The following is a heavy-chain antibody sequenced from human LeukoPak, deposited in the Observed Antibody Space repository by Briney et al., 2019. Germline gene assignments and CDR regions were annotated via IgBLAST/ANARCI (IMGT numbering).Heavy chain of an antibody. D-gene: IGHD4-17*01. J-gene: IGHJ4*02. CDR1: GYTFSGYY. V-gene: IGHV1-2*02. CDR2: INPNSGGT. CDR3: ARDRGDYGDYLEFDY. Sequence: ASLKVSCKASGYTFSGYYMHWVRQAPGQGLEWMGWINPNSGGTNYAQKFQGRVTMTRDTSISTAYMELSRPRSDDTAVYYCARDRGDYGDYLEFDYWGQGTLVTVSS.